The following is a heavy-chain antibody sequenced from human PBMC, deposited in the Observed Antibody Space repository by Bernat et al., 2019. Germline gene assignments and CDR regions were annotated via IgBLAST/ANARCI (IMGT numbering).Heavy chain of an antibody. CDR1: GYTFTSYY. Sequence: QVQLVQSGAEVKKPGASVKVSCKASGYTFTSYYMHWVRQAPGQGLEWMGIINPSGGSTSYAQKFQGRVTMTTDTSTSTGYMELRSLTSDDTAVYYCARDLIAVRPGWFDPWGQGTLVIVSS. J-gene: IGHJ5*02. CDR3: ARDLIAVRPGWFDP. V-gene: IGHV1-46*01. D-gene: IGHD6-6*01. CDR2: INPSGGST.